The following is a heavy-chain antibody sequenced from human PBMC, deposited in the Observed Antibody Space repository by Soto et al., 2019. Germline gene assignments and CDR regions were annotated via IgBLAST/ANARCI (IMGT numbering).Heavy chain of an antibody. CDR3: ARGSYDSSGYLEPGPLDY. CDR2: IWYDGSNK. Sequence: GGSLRLSCAASGFTFSSYGMHWVRQAPGKGLEWVAVIWYDGSNKYYADSVRGRFTISRDKSKNTLYLQMNSLRAEDTAVYYCARGSYDSSGYLEPGPLDYWGQGTLVTVSS. J-gene: IGHJ4*02. D-gene: IGHD3-22*01. V-gene: IGHV3-33*01. CDR1: GFTFSSYG.